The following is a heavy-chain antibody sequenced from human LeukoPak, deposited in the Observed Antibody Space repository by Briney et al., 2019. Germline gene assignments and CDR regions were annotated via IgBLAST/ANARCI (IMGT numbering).Heavy chain of an antibody. CDR1: GYKFTSYW. V-gene: IGHV5-51*01. J-gene: IGHJ4*02. CDR3: VRWRGEYYFDY. CDR2: IYPGDSDT. D-gene: IGHD3-10*01. Sequence: GESLKISCKASGYKFTSYWIGWVRQMPRKGLEWLGIIYPGDSDTRSSPSFQGQVTISADKSKTTVYLQWSSLEASDSAMYYCVRWRGEYYFDYWGQGTLVTVSS.